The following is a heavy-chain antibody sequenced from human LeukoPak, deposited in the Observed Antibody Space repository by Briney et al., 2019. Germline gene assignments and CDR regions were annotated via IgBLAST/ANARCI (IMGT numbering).Heavy chain of an antibody. D-gene: IGHD3-10*01. J-gene: IGHJ6*04. CDR3: YGSGSFYYYFGMDV. V-gene: IGHV4-34*01. CDR2: INHSGST. CDR1: GGSFSGYY. Sequence: PSETLSLTCAVYGGSFSGYYWSWIRQPPGKGLEWIGEINHSGSTNYNPSLKSRVTISVDTSKNQFSLKLSSVTAADTAVYYCYGSGSFYYYFGMDVWGKGTTVTVSS.